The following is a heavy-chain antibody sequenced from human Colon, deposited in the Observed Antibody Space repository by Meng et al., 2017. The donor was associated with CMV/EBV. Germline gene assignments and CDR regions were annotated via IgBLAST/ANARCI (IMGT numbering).Heavy chain of an antibody. D-gene: IGHD5-18*01. CDR1: FSFSSYA. V-gene: IGHV3-30*04. CDR3: ARDLSMSGYSHRDPRVY. CDR2: ISYDGSNK. J-gene: IGHJ4*02. Sequence: FSFSSYAMHGVRQAPGKGLEGEAVISYDGSNKDYADSVKGRFTISRDNSKNTLYLQMNSMRAEDTAVYYCARDLSMSGYSHRDPRVYWGQGTLVTVSS.